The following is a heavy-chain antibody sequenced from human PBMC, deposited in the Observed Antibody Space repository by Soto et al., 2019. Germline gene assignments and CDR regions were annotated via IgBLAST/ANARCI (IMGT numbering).Heavy chain of an antibody. Sequence: QVQLVESGGGVVQPGRSLRLSCAASGFTFSSYGMHWVRQAPGKGLEWEAVIWYDGSNKYYADSVKGRFTISRDNSKNTLYLQMNSLRAEDTAVYYCASYHHTGTLLKRYYYMDVWGKGTTVTVSS. CDR3: ASYHHTGTLLKRYYYMDV. CDR2: IWYDGSNK. J-gene: IGHJ6*03. V-gene: IGHV3-33*01. CDR1: GFTFSSYG. D-gene: IGHD3-9*01.